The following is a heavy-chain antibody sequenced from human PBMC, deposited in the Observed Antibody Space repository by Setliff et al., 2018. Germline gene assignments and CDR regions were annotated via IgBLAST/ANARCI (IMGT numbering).Heavy chain of an antibody. CDR1: GGSVSNSGFF. CDR3: ARVTGFLYIDV. CDR2: IYDSWSS. V-gene: IGHV4-39*07. Sequence: PSETLSLTCTVSGGSVSNSGFFWGWLRQAPGKGLEWIGNIYDSWSSNYNPSLKSRVTMSIDTSKNQFSLNLSSVTAADTAVYYCARVTGFLYIDVWGKGTTVTVSS. J-gene: IGHJ6*03. D-gene: IGHD3-3*01.